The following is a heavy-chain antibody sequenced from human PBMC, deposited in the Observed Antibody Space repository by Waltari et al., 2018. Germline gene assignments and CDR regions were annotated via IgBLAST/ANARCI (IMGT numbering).Heavy chain of an antibody. CDR3: ARDDVRDYYYGMDV. CDR2: IIPILGIA. V-gene: IGHV1-69*04. J-gene: IGHJ6*02. CDR1: GGTFSSYA. Sequence: QVQLVQSGAEVKKPGSSVKVSCKASGGTFSSYAISWVRAAPGQGLEWMGRIIPILGIANYAQKFQGRVTITADKSTSTAYMELSSLRSEDTAVYYCARDDVRDYYYGMDVWGQGTTVTVSS.